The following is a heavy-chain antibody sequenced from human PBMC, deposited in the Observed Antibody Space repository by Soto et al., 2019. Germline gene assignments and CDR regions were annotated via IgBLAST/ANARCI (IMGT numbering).Heavy chain of an antibody. CDR1: GFTFSSYA. V-gene: IGHV3-23*01. CDR2: ISGSGGSR. Sequence: GGSLRLSCAASGFTFSSYAMSWVRQAPGKGLEWVSGISGSGGSRYYADSVKGRFTISRDNSKNTLYLQMNSLRAEDTAVYYCAKSPYCSGGSCSAEYFQHWGQGTLVTVSS. D-gene: IGHD2-15*01. CDR3: AKSPYCSGGSCSAEYFQH. J-gene: IGHJ1*01.